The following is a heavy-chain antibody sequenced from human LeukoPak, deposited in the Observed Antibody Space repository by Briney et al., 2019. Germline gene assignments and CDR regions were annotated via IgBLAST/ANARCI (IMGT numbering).Heavy chain of an antibody. Sequence: SETLSLTCTVSGGSISSSSYDWGWIRQPPGKGLEWIGSIYYSGSTYYNPSLKSRVTISVDTSKNRFSLKLSSVTAADTAVYYCARHGRLTGDFDYWGQGTLVTVSS. J-gene: IGHJ4*02. V-gene: IGHV4-39*01. CDR2: IYYSGST. CDR1: GGSISSSSYD. D-gene: IGHD7-27*01. CDR3: ARHGRLTGDFDY.